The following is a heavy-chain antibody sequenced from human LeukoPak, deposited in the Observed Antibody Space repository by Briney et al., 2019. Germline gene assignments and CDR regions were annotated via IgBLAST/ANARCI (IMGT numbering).Heavy chain of an antibody. CDR2: ISGSGGST. D-gene: IGHD3-22*01. J-gene: IGHJ4*02. V-gene: IGHV3-23*01. CDR1: GFTFSSYA. CDR3: AKYEAYDSSGYYYGD. Sequence: GGSVRLSCAASGFTFSSYAMSWVRQAPGKGLEWVSAISGSGGSTYYADSVKGRFTISRDNSKNTLYLQMNSLRAEDTAVYYCAKYEAYDSSGYYYGDWGQGTLVTVSS.